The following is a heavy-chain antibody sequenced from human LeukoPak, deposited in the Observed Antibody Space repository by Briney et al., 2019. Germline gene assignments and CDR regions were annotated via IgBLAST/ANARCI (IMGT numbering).Heavy chain of an antibody. CDR2: IIPIFGTA. J-gene: IGHJ3*02. CDR3: ARDRDLYYYDSSGYYPHDAFDI. CDR1: GGTFSSYA. V-gene: IGHV1-69*13. Sequence: ASVKVSCKASGGTFSSYAISWVRQAPGQGLEWMGGIIPIFGTANYAQKFQGRVTITADESTSTAYMELSSLRSEDTAVYYCARDRDLYYYDSSGYYPHDAFDIWGQGTMVTVSS. D-gene: IGHD3-22*01.